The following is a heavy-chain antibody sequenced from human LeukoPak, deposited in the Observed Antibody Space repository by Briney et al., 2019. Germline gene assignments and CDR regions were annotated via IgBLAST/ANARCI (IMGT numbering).Heavy chain of an antibody. D-gene: IGHD3-3*01. V-gene: IGHV1-69*05. Sequence: SVKVSCKASGGTFSSYAISWVRQAPGQGLEWMGGIIPIFGTANYAQKFQGRVTMTRDTSTSTVYMELSSLRSGDTAVYYCARGTIFGVVTTSCMDVWGQGTTVTVSS. CDR2: IIPIFGTA. J-gene: IGHJ6*02. CDR1: GGTFSSYA. CDR3: ARGTIFGVVTTSCMDV.